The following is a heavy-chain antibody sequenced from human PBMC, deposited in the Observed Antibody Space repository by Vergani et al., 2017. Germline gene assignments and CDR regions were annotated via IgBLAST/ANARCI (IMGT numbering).Heavy chain of an antibody. CDR2: ISSSSSTL. J-gene: IGHJ4*02. V-gene: IGHV3-48*01. D-gene: IGHD3-9*01. CDR3: ARGPSNYEILTGYYVDY. Sequence: EVQLVESGGGLVQPGGSLRLSCAASGFTVSSSYMSWVRQAPGKGLEWVSYISSSSSTLYYADSVKGRFTISRDNAKNSMYLQMNSLRAEDTAVYYCARGPSNYEILTGYYVDYWGQGTLVTVSS. CDR1: GFTVSSSY.